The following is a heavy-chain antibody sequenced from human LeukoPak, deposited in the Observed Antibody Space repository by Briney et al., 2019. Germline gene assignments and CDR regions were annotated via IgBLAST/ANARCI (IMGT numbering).Heavy chain of an antibody. Sequence: SVKVSGKASVGTFSSYAISWVRQAPGQGLERMVGIIPIFGTAHYAQKFQGRVTITADESTSTAYMELSSLRSEDTAVYYCASVYVMGYCSGGSCYSGLDYWGQGTLVTVSS. D-gene: IGHD2-15*01. V-gene: IGHV1-69*01. J-gene: IGHJ4*02. CDR1: VGTFSSYA. CDR3: ASVYVMGYCSGGSCYSGLDY. CDR2: IIPIFGTA.